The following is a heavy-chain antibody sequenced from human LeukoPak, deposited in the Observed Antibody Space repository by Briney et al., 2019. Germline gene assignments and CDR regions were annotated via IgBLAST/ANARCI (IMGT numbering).Heavy chain of an antibody. Sequence: SETLSLTCTVSGGSISSGGYYWSWIRQLPGKGLEWIGYIYHSGSTYYNPSLKSRVTISVDRSKNQFSLKLSSVTAADTAVYYCAAHYGDYVSLDYWGQGTLVTVSS. D-gene: IGHD4-17*01. J-gene: IGHJ4*02. CDR2: IYHSGST. V-gene: IGHV4-30-2*01. CDR3: AAHYGDYVSLDY. CDR1: GGSISSGGYY.